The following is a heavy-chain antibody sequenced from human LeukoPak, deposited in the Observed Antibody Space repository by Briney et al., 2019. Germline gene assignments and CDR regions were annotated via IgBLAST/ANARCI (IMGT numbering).Heavy chain of an antibody. D-gene: IGHD5-18*01. Sequence: GESLKISCQCSGYTFPDYWIGWVRQMPGKGLEWMGSVYGGDSESRYSPSFQGHVTISADKSSNIASLQWSSLKASDTAIYYCARRPRYSNGRDYFDFWGQGTPVIVSS. CDR3: ARRPRYSNGRDYFDF. CDR1: GYTFPDYW. CDR2: VYGGDSES. J-gene: IGHJ4*02. V-gene: IGHV5-51*01.